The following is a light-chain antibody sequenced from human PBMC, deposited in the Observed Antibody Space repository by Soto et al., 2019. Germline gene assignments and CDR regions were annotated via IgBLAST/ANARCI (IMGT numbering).Light chain of an antibody. V-gene: IGKV2-28*01. Sequence: EIVVTQSPLSLPVTPGEPASISCRSSQSLLQSNGKVYLDWYLQKPGQSPQLLIYLASNRASGVPDRFSGGGSGADFTLKISRVEAEDVGIYYCMQALHTPRFGQGTKVEIK. J-gene: IGKJ1*01. CDR2: LAS. CDR1: QSLLQSNGKVY. CDR3: MQALHTPR.